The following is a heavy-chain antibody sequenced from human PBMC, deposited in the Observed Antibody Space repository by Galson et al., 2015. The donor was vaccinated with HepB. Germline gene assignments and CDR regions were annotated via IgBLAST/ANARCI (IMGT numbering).Heavy chain of an antibody. V-gene: IGHV3-23*01. J-gene: IGHJ6*03. D-gene: IGHD2-2*01. CDR2: ISGNGGST. CDR1: GVTFNRFA. CDR3: AMPLGYCSSASCYFLAEQYSYMDV. Sequence: SLRLSCAAAGVTFNRFAMTWVRQTPGKGLEWVSSISGNGGSTHYADSVKGRFTISRDNSQNTLYLQMSSLRAEDTAVYYCAMPLGYCSSASCYFLAEQYSYMDVWGKGTTVTVSS.